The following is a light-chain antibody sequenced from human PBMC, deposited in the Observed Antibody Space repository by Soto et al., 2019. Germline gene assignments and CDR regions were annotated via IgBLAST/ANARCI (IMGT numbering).Light chain of an antibody. V-gene: IGLV1-51*01. CDR2: DNN. CDR1: SSNIGSNY. J-gene: IGLJ1*01. Sequence: QSALTQPPSVSAAPGQKVTISCSGSSSNIGSNYVSWYQQLPGTAPKFLIYDNNQRPSGIPGRFSGSKSGTSATLGITGLQTGDEADYYCGTWDSSLSSYVFGTGTKVTVL. CDR3: GTWDSSLSSYV.